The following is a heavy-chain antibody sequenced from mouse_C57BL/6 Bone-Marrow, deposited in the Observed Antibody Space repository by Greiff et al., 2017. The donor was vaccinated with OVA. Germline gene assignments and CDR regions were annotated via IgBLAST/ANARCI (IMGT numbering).Heavy chain of an antibody. D-gene: IGHD1-1*01. J-gene: IGHJ2*01. CDR1: GYTFTDYY. V-gene: IGHV1-19*01. CDR2: INPYNGGT. CDR3: ATHYYGSSYEV. Sequence: EVQLQQSGPVLVKPGASVKMSCKASGYTFTDYYMNWVKQSHGKSLEWIGVINPYNGGTSYNQKFKGKATLTVDKSSSTAYMELNSLTSEDSAVYYCATHYYGSSYEVWSQGTTRTVSS.